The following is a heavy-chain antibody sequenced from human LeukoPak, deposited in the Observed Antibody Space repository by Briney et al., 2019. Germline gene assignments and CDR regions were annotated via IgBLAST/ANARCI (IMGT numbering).Heavy chain of an antibody. CDR2: INNDGDST. D-gene: IGHD2-15*01. V-gene: IGHV3-23*01. J-gene: IGHJ1*01. Sequence: GGSLRLSCAASGFPFKSYAMSWVRQAPGKGLEWVSAINNDGDSTYSADSVKGRFTVSRDNSKNTLYLQMNSLRAEDAAVYYCAQQVGYCSSGNCYFTYWGQGTLVTVSS. CDR1: GFPFKSYA. CDR3: AQQVGYCSSGNCYFTY.